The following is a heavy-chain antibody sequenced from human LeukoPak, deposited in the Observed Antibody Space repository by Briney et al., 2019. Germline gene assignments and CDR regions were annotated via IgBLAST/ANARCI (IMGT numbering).Heavy chain of an antibody. Sequence: ASVKVSCKASGFTFTSSAMQWVRQARGQRLEWIGWIVVGSGNTNYAQKFQERVTITWDMSTSTAYMELSSLRSEDTAVYYCAAVSAIAVAGTTVPDLFDYWGQGTLVTVSS. CDR2: IVVGSGNT. V-gene: IGHV1-58*02. CDR3: AAVSAIAVAGTTVPDLFDY. J-gene: IGHJ4*02. D-gene: IGHD6-19*01. CDR1: GFTFTSSA.